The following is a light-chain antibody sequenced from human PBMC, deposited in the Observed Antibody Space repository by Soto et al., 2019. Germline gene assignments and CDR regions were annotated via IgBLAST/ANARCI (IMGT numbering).Light chain of an antibody. CDR1: QSASSNF. CDR3: QHYGPPRYT. Sequence: EIVLTQSPGTLSLSPGERATLSGRASQSASSNFLAWYQQKPGQPPRLLMYGASSRATRIPDRVSVSGSGTDFTLTISRLEPEDFAVYYCQHYGPPRYTFGQGTKL. J-gene: IGKJ2*01. CDR2: GAS. V-gene: IGKV3-20*01.